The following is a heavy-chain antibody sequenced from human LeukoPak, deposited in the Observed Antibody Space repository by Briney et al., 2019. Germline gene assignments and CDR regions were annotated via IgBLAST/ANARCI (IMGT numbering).Heavy chain of an antibody. CDR1: GFTFSSYA. D-gene: IGHD6-25*01. J-gene: IGHJ6*02. CDR3: ARARYSSAIYYYYGMDV. Sequence: GRSLRLSCAASGFTFSSYAMHWVRQAPGKGLEWVAAISYDGSNKYYADSVKGRFTISRGNSKNTLYLQMNSLRAEDTAVYYCARARYSSAIYYYYGMDVWGQGTTVTVSS. CDR2: ISYDGSNK. V-gene: IGHV3-30-3*01.